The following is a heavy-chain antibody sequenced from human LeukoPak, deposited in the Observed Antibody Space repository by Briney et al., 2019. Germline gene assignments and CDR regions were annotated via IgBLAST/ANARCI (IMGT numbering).Heavy chain of an antibody. CDR3: TRDPYSSGWSVDY. Sequence: PGGSLRLSCTVSGFTVSSNSMSWFRQAPGKGLEWVGFIRSKAYGGTTEYAASVKGRFTISRDDSKSIAYLQMNSLKTEDTAVYYCTRDPYSSGWSVDYWGQGTLVTVSS. V-gene: IGHV3-49*03. J-gene: IGHJ4*02. D-gene: IGHD6-19*01. CDR2: IRSKAYGGTT. CDR1: GFTVSSNS.